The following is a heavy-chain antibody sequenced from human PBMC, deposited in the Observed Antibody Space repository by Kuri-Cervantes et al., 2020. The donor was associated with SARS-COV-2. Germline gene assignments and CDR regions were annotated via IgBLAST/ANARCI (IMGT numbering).Heavy chain of an antibody. CDR3: AKDRGAYQNALAY. Sequence: GGSLRLSCAASGFTFSSFGMHWVRQTPGKGLDWVAFIRYDGNSKFYADSVKGRFTISRDNSRNTLFLQMSGLKSEDTSIYYCAKDRGAYQNALAYWGQGTLVTVSS. J-gene: IGHJ4*02. V-gene: IGHV3-30*02. D-gene: IGHD1-26*01. CDR2: IRYDGNSK. CDR1: GFTFSSFG.